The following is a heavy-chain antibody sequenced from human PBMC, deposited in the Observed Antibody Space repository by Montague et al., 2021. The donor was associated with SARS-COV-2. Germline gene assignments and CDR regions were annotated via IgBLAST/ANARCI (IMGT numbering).Heavy chain of an antibody. V-gene: IGHV4-34*01. CDR1: GGSFSGYY. Sequence: SETLSLTCAVYGGSFSGYYWSWIRQPPGKGLEWIGEINHSGSTNYNPSLKSRVTISVDTSKNQFSLKLSSVTAADTAVYYCARAPFMITFGGVITRLRGYSFDSWGQGTLVTVSS. CDR2: INHSGST. J-gene: IGHJ4*02. CDR3: ARAPFMITFGGVITRLRGYSFDS. D-gene: IGHD3-16*01.